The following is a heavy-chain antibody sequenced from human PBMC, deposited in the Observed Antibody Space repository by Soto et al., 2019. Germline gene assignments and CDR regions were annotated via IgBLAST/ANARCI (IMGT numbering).Heavy chain of an antibody. V-gene: IGHV1-3*01. CDR1: GFTFTTYV. CDR2: INGGTGFT. D-gene: IGHD2-8*02. J-gene: IGHJ4*02. CDR3: ARDGYCTATGCRYFYNH. Sequence: QVQLVQSGPEVKKPGASVRLSCQASGFTFTTYVLHWVRQAPGQRPEWMGWINGGTGFTKYSQDFQGRVTIIRDTSGSTVYMELNSLRSEETAVYYCARDGYCTATGCRYFYNHGGQGTLVTVSS.